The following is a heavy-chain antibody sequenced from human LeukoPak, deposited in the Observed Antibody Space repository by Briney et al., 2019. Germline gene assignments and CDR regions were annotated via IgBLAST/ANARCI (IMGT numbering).Heavy chain of an antibody. Sequence: QSGGSLRLSCTASGFTFGDYLMSWFRQAPGKGLEWIGFIRRKPDGGTAEYAASVKGRFTISRDDSTSIAYLQMNSLKTEDTAVYYCSRSSGWLSVYWGQGTLVTVSS. V-gene: IGHV3-49*03. CDR3: SRSSGWLSVY. CDR2: IRRKPDGGTA. D-gene: IGHD6-19*01. J-gene: IGHJ4*02. CDR1: GFTFGDYL.